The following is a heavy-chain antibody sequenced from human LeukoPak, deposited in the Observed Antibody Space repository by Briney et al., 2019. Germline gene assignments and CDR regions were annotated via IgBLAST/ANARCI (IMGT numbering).Heavy chain of an antibody. CDR2: ISYDGSNK. V-gene: IGHV3-30*18. CDR1: GFTFSSYG. CDR3: ANHPWGGVTYYFDY. D-gene: IGHD2-21*02. J-gene: IGHJ4*02. Sequence: PGGSLRLTCAASGFTFSSYGMHWVRQAPGKGLEWVAVISYDGSNKYYADSVKGRFTISRDNSKNTLYLQMNSLRAEDTAVYYCANHPWGGVTYYFDYWGQGTLVTVSS.